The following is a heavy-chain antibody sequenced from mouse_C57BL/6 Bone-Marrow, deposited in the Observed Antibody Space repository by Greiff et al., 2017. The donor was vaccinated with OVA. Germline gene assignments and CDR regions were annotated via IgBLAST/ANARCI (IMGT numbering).Heavy chain of an antibody. CDR1: GYTFTSYG. CDR3: ARYYGSSYNAY. J-gene: IGHJ3*01. Sequence: VQLQQSGAELARPGASVKLSCKASGYTFTSYGISWVKQRTGQGLEWIGEIYPRSGNTYYNGKFKGKATLTADKSSSTAYMELRSLTSEDSAVYFCARYYGSSYNAYWGQGTLVTVSA. CDR2: IYPRSGNT. V-gene: IGHV1-81*01. D-gene: IGHD1-1*01.